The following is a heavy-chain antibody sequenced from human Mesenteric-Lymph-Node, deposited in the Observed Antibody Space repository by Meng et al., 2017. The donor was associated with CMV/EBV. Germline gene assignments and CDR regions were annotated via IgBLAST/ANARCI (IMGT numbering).Heavy chain of an antibody. J-gene: IGHJ6*02. Sequence: GGSLRLSCAASGFTFSNAWMSWVRQAPGKGLEWVGRIKSKTDGGTTVYAAPVKGRFTISRDDSKNTLYLQMNSLKTEDTAVYYCTTSIIPGYSSSSDYYGMDVWGQGTTVTVSS. CDR2: IKSKTDGGTT. D-gene: IGHD6-13*01. CDR3: TTSIIPGYSSSSDYYGMDV. V-gene: IGHV3-15*01. CDR1: GFTFSNAW.